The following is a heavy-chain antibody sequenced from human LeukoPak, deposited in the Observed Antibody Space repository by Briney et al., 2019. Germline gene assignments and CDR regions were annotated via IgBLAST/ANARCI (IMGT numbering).Heavy chain of an antibody. Sequence: PGGSLRLSCAASGFTFSSYWMSWVRQAPGKGLEWVAHIKQDGSEKYYVDSVKGRFTISRDNAKNSLYLQMNSLRAEDTAVYYCARDSTSSSWYLNWFDPWGQGTLVTVSS. CDR2: IKQDGSEK. CDR3: ARDSTSSSWYLNWFDP. D-gene: IGHD6-13*01. V-gene: IGHV3-7*01. CDR1: GFTFSSYW. J-gene: IGHJ5*02.